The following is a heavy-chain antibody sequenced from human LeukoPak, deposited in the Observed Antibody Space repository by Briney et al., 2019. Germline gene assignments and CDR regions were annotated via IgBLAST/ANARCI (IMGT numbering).Heavy chain of an antibody. V-gene: IGHV3-48*03. Sequence: GGSLRLSCAASGFSFSNYELNWVRQTPGKGLELVSYISSSGRTMYYADSVKGRFTIARDNSKNTLYLQMSSLRAEDTAVYYCAKDGYYDSSAYYYVRYFDLWGRGTLVTVSS. CDR1: GFSFSNYE. CDR2: ISSSGRTM. CDR3: AKDGYYDSSAYYYVRYFDL. J-gene: IGHJ2*01. D-gene: IGHD3-22*01.